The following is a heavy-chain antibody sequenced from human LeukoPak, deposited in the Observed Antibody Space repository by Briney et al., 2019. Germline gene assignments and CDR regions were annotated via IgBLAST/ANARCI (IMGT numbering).Heavy chain of an antibody. Sequence: ASVKVSGKASGGTFSSYTISWVRQAPGQGLEWMGIINPSGGSTTYAQKFQGRVTMTRDTPTSTVYMELSSLRSEDTAVYYCARVGVFGPFDIWGQGTMVTVSS. CDR2: INPSGGST. CDR1: GGTFSSYT. CDR3: ARVGVFGPFDI. D-gene: IGHD3-16*01. V-gene: IGHV1-46*01. J-gene: IGHJ3*02.